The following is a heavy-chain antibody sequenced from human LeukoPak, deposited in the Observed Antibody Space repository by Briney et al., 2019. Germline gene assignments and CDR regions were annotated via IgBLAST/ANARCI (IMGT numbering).Heavy chain of an antibody. J-gene: IGHJ5*02. CDR1: GGTFSSYA. CDR3: ARETLGAFDP. CDR2: INPGGVST. V-gene: IGHV1-46*01. Sequence: EASVKVSCKASGGTFSSYAISWVRQATGQGLEWMGMINPGGVSTSYAHKFQGRVTMPRDMSTSTVYMELSSLRSEDTAVYYCARETLGAFDPWGQGTLVTVSS.